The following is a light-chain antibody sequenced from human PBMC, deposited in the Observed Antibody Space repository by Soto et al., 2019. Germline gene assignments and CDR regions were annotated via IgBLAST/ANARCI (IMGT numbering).Light chain of an antibody. CDR1: SNDVGTYNL. Sequence: QSALTQPASVSGSPGQSITISCTGISNDVGTYNLVSWYQHHPGKAPKLIIYEVTKRPSGVPDRFSGSKSGNTASLTVSGLQTEDEADYYCSSYAGTAYVFGTGTKVTVL. CDR2: EVT. CDR3: SSYAGTAYV. J-gene: IGLJ1*01. V-gene: IGLV2-14*02.